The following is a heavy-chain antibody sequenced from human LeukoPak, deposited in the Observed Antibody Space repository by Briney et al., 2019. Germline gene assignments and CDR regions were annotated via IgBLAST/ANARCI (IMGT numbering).Heavy chain of an antibody. V-gene: IGHV1-8*01. CDR2: MNPNSGNT. Sequence: ASVKVSCKASGYTFTSYDINWVRQATGQGLEWMGWMNPNSGNTGYAQKFQGRVTMTRNTSISTACMELSSLRSEDTAVYYCARLLGYYDTTGRGYYMDVWGKGTTVTVSS. CDR3: ARLLGYYDTTGRGYYMDV. D-gene: IGHD3-22*01. CDR1: GYTFTSYD. J-gene: IGHJ6*03.